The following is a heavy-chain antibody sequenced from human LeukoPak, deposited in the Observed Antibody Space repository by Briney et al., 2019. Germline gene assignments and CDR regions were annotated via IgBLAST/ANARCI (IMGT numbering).Heavy chain of an antibody. CDR2: ISYDGSNK. D-gene: IGHD6-6*01. J-gene: IGHJ4*02. Sequence: PGGSLRLSCAASGFTFSSYAMHWVRQAPGKGLEWVAVISYDGSNKYYADSVKGRFTISRDNSKNTLYLQMNSLRAEDTAVYYCARDHYSSSSILDYWGQGTLVTVSS. CDR3: ARDHYSSSSILDY. V-gene: IGHV3-30*01. CDR1: GFTFSSYA.